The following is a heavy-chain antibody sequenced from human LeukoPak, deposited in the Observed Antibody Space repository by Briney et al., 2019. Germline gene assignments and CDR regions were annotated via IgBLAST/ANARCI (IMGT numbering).Heavy chain of an antibody. D-gene: IGHD3-3*01. CDR3: AKDFWSGSPLHYYYYYMDV. J-gene: IGHJ6*03. CDR2: ISGSGGST. CDR1: GFTFSSND. V-gene: IGHV3-23*01. Sequence: PGGTLRLSCAASGFTFSSNDMIWVRQAPGKGLEGGSAISGSGGSTYYADSVKRRFTISRDNSKNTLYLQMNSPRAEDTAVYYCAKDFWSGSPLHYYYYYMDVWGKATTVTVSS.